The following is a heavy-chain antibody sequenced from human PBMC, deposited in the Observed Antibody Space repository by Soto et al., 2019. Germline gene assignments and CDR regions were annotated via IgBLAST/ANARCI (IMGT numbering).Heavy chain of an antibody. CDR1: GFTFSSYA. V-gene: IGHV3-23*01. CDR3: AKYGCSSTACQCDY. D-gene: IGHD2-2*01. J-gene: IGHJ4*02. Sequence: GGSLRLSCAASGFTFSSYAMIWVRQAPGKGLEWVSAISGSGAYTYYANSVKGRFTISRDNSKNTLYLQLNSLRAEDTAVYYCAKYGCSSTACQCDYWGQGT. CDR2: ISGSGAYT.